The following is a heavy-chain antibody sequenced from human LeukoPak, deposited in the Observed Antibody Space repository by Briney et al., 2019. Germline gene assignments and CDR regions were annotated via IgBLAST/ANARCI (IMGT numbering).Heavy chain of an antibody. CDR1: GFTFSSYS. D-gene: IGHD6-19*01. CDR3: AREFTGYSSGWGTIAAFDI. J-gene: IGHJ3*02. Sequence: PGGSLRLSCAASGFTFSSYSMNWVRQAPGKGLEWVSYISSSSSTIYYADSVKGRFTISRDNAKNSLYLQMNSLRAEDTAVYYCAREFTGYSSGWGTIAAFDIWGQGTMVTVSS. V-gene: IGHV3-48*04. CDR2: ISSSSSTI.